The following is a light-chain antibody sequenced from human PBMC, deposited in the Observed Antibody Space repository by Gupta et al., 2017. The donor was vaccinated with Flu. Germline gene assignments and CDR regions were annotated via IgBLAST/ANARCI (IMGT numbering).Light chain of an antibody. CDR2: GAS. V-gene: IGKV3-20*01. CDR1: QSVRNNY. Sequence: TLSLSPGERATLSCRASQSVRNNYLAWYQQKPGQAPRLLIYGASSRVTDIPDRFSGSGSGTDFTLTISRLEPEDFAVYYCQQYGSSPQLTFGQGTRLEIK. J-gene: IGKJ5*01. CDR3: QQYGSSPQLT.